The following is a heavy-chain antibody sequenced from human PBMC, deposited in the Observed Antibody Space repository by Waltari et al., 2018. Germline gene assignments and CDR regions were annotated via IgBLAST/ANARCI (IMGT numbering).Heavy chain of an antibody. V-gene: IGHV4-34*01. CDR1: GGSFSGYY. CDR2: INHSGST. Sequence: QVQLQQWGAGLLKPSETLSLTCAVYGGSFSGYYWSWIRQPPGKGLEWIGEINHSGSTYYNPSLKSRVTISVDTSKNQFSLKLSSVTAADTAVYYCARHEAGTIDYWGQGTLVTVSS. CDR3: ARHEAGTIDY. D-gene: IGHD1-1*01. J-gene: IGHJ4*02.